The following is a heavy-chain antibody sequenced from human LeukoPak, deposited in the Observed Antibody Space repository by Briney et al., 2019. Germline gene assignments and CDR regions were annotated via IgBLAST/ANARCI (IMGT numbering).Heavy chain of an antibody. Sequence: PSETLSLTCAVYGGSFSGYYWSWIRQPPGKGLEWIGEINHSGSTNYNPSLKSRVTISVDTSKNQFSLKLSSVTAADTAVYYCARGLPPPPYYYGMDVWGQGTTVIVSS. V-gene: IGHV4-34*01. CDR1: GGSFSGYY. CDR3: ARGLPPPPYYYGMDV. CDR2: INHSGST. J-gene: IGHJ6*02.